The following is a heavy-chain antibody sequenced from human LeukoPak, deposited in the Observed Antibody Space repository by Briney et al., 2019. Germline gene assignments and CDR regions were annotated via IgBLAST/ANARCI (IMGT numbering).Heavy chain of an antibody. CDR1: GRSISSSSYY. CDR3: ARAYYDILTGYYTDFDY. V-gene: IGHV4-39*06. J-gene: IGHJ4*02. CDR2: FYYGGST. D-gene: IGHD3-9*01. Sequence: PSETLSLTCNVSGRSISSSSYYWGWVRQPPGKGLEWIGSFYYGGSTYYNPSLKSRVTISGDTSKNQFPLKLSSVTAADTAVYYCARAYYDILTGYYTDFDYWGQGTLVTVSS.